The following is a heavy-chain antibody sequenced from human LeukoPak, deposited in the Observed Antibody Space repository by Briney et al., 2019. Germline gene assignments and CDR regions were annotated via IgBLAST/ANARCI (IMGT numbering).Heavy chain of an antibody. CDR1: GGSLSSYY. CDR3: ARRWFAASDYTDGSCPNWFDP. J-gene: IGHJ5*02. D-gene: IGHD2-15*01. V-gene: IGHV4-59*01. CDR2: ISNSGTT. Sequence: SETLSLTCTVPGGSLSSYYWSGRPQPPGKGLEWIGYISNSGTTNYKPSLKSRVTLSVDTSKNQFYLKMSYVTAADTALYFCARRWFAASDYTDGSCPNWFDPWGPGTLVTVSS.